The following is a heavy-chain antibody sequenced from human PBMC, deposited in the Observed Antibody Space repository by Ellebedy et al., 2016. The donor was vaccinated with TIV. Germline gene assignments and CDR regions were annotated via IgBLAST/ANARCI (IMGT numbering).Heavy chain of an antibody. CDR2: MYNSGSA. J-gene: IGHJ3*02. CDR1: GGSISSYY. V-gene: IGHV4-59*08. CDR3: ARRYYDSDGYAFDAFDM. D-gene: IGHD3-22*01. Sequence: MPSETLSLTCTVSGGSISSYYYSWIRLPPGKGLEWIGYMYNSGSANYNPSLKSRVTISVDTSKNQFSLKLSSVPAADTAVYYCARRYYDSDGYAFDAFDMWGQGTMVTVSS.